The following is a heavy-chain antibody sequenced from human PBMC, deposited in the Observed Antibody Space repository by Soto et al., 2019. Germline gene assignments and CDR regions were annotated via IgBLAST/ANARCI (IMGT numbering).Heavy chain of an antibody. Sequence: EVQLVQSGAEVKKPGESLKISCKGSGYSFTSYWIGWVRQMPGKGLEWMGIIYPGDSDTRYSPSFQGQVTISADKSISTADLTWSSREASATAMYYGARQATLESRGDFQHWGQGTLVTVSS. CDR1: GYSFTSYW. CDR2: IYPGDSDT. CDR3: ARQATLESRGDFQH. J-gene: IGHJ1*01. V-gene: IGHV5-51*01. D-gene: IGHD1-1*01.